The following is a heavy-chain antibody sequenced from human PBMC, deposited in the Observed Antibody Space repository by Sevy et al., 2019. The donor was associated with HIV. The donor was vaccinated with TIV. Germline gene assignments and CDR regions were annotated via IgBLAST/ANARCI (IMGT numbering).Heavy chain of an antibody. D-gene: IGHD3-10*01. CDR3: AKGLGMVQGALLSDDV. V-gene: IGHV3-30*02. CDR1: GFTFSGYG. Sequence: GGSLRLSCAASGFTFSGYGMHWVRQAPGKGLEWVAFLRYDGSTKYYVDSVKGRFTISRDNSKNTLFLQMNSVRTEDTSVYYCAKGLGMVQGALLSDDVWGQGTLVTVSS. J-gene: IGHJ3*01. CDR2: LRYDGSTK.